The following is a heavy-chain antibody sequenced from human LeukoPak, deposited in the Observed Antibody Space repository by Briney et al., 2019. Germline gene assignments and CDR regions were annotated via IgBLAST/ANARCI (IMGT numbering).Heavy chain of an antibody. CDR2: IRSKAYGGTT. CDR1: GFTFGDYA. V-gene: IGHV3-49*04. J-gene: IGHJ4*02. Sequence: GGSLRLSCTASGFTFGDYAMSWVRQAPGKGLEWVGFIRSKAYGGTTEYAASVKGRFTISRDDSKSIAYLQMNSLKTEDTAVYYCKGADDYVWGSYRYLFDYWGQGTLVTVSS. CDR3: KGADDYVWGSYRYLFDY. D-gene: IGHD3-16*02.